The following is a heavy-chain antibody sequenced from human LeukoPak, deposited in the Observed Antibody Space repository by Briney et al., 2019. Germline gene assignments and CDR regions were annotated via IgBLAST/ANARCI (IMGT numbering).Heavy chain of an antibody. D-gene: IGHD4-17*01. CDR1: GYTFTSYG. Sequence: GASVKVSCKASGYTFTSYGISWVRQAPGQGLEWMGWISAYNGNTNYAQKLQGRVTMTTDTSTSTAYMELRSLRSDDTAVYYCARVDPLMRGTVTTRSTFDIWGQGTMVTVSS. CDR3: ARVDPLMRGTVTTRSTFDI. J-gene: IGHJ3*02. CDR2: ISAYNGNT. V-gene: IGHV1-18*01.